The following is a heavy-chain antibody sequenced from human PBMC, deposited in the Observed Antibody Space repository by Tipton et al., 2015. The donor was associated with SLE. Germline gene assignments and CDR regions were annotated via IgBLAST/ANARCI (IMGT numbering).Heavy chain of an antibody. CDR1: GDSISSGGYY. CDR3: ARGRVVHQWFGYYYMDV. J-gene: IGHJ6*03. Sequence: TLSLTCSVSGDSISSGGYYWSWIRQHPGKGLEWIGYIYYSGSTDYNPSLKSRVIISVDTSKNQFSLKLSSVTAADTAVYYCARGRVVHQWFGYYYMDVWGNGTTVTVSS. CDR2: IYYSGST. V-gene: IGHV4-31*03. D-gene: IGHD3-10*01.